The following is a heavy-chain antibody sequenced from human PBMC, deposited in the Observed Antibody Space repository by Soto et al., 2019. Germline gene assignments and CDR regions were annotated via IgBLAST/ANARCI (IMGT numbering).Heavy chain of an antibody. CDR1: GGSFSGYY. V-gene: IGHV4-34*01. Sequence: PSETLSLTCAVYGGSFSGYYWSWIRQPPGKGLEWIGEINHSGSTNYNPSLKSRVTISVDTSKNQFSLKLSSVTAADTAVYYCARWNGDYRFDYWGQGTLVTVSS. CDR2: INHSGST. J-gene: IGHJ4*02. CDR3: ARWNGDYRFDY. D-gene: IGHD4-17*01.